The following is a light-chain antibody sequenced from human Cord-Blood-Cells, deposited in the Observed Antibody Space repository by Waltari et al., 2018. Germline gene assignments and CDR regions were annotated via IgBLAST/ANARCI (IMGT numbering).Light chain of an antibody. V-gene: IGKV1-39*01. CDR2: AAS. J-gene: IGKJ5*01. CDR3: QQSYCTPIT. CDR1: QSISSY. Sequence: DIQMTQSPSSLSASVGDRVTITCRASQSISSYLNWYQQKPGKAPKLLIYAASSWQSGVPSRFSGSGSGTDFTLTISSLQPEDFATYYCQQSYCTPITFGQGTRLEIK.